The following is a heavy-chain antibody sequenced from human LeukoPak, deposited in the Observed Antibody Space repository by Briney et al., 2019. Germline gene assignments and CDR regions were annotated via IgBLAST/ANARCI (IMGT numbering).Heavy chain of an antibody. CDR1: GFTVSSNY. CDR3: ASYSSSWGGNWFDP. D-gene: IGHD6-13*01. Sequence: GGSLRLSCAASGFTVSSNYMSWVRQAPGKGLEWVSVIYSGGSTYYGDSVKGRFTISRDNSKNTLYLQMNSLRAEDTAVYYCASYSSSWGGNWFDPWGQGTLVTVSS. J-gene: IGHJ5*02. V-gene: IGHV3-53*01. CDR2: IYSGGST.